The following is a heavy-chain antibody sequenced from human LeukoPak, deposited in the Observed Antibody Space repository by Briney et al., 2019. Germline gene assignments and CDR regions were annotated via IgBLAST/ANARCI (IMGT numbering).Heavy chain of an antibody. J-gene: IGHJ4*02. CDR1: GASIRNGYW. CDR2: IHHSGST. Sequence: PSETLSLTCAVSGASIRNGYWWTWVRQSPGKGLEWIGEIHHSGSTNYNPSLKSRVTISVDKSNNQFSLNLPSVTAADTAVYYFARAGDYSLDYWGQGTLVTVSS. CDR3: ARAGDYSLDY. V-gene: IGHV4-4*02. D-gene: IGHD4-11*01.